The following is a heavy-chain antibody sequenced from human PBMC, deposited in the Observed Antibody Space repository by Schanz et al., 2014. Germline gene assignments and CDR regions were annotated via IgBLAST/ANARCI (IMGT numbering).Heavy chain of an antibody. Sequence: QVQLQESGPGLVKPSETLSLTCTVSGGSINSYYWTWIRQPPGKGLEWIGYIYYSGSTNYNPSLRSRVTILVDTSKNQFSLKLYSVTAADTAVYYCARLGSPHCATSDCHHDWFGPWGQGTLVTVSS. J-gene: IGHJ5*02. D-gene: IGHD1-26*01. CDR2: IYYSGST. CDR3: ARLGSPHCATSDCHHDWFGP. V-gene: IGHV4-59*01. CDR1: GGSINSYY.